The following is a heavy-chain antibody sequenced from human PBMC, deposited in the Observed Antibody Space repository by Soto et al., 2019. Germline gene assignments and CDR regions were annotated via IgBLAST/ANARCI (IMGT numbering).Heavy chain of an antibody. V-gene: IGHV1-69*01. Sequence: QVQLVQSGAEVKKPGSSVKVSCKASGGTFSSYAISWVRQAPGQGLEWMGGIIPIFGTANYAQKFQGRVIITADESTSTAYMELSSLRSEDTAVYYCASPTYYYDSSGYYLRAFDIWGQGTMVTVSS. CDR3: ASPTYYYDSSGYYLRAFDI. D-gene: IGHD3-22*01. CDR1: GGTFSSYA. CDR2: IIPIFGTA. J-gene: IGHJ3*02.